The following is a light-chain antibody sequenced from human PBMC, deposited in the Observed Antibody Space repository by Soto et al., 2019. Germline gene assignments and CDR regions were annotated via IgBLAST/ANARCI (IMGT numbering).Light chain of an antibody. CDR1: QSITTY. J-gene: IGKJ1*01. V-gene: IGKV1-39*01. CDR3: QHYNSYSEA. Sequence: DIQMTQSPSSLSASVGDRVTITCRASQSITTYLNWYRQKPGKAPKLLIYAASSLQSGVPSRFSGSGSETEFTLSISSLQPDDFATSYCQHYNSYSEAFGQGTKVDIK. CDR2: AAS.